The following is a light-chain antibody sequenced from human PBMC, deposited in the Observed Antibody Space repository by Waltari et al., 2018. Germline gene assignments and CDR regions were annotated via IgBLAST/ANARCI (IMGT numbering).Light chain of an antibody. Sequence: QSVLTQPPSVSGAPGQRVTISCTGSSSNIGAGYEVHWYQQLPGTAPKLLIYGNHNRPSGVPDRFSGSRSGTSASLAITGLQAEDEADYYCQSYDSSLSGYVFGTATKVTVL. CDR2: GNH. J-gene: IGLJ1*01. CDR1: SSNIGAGYE. V-gene: IGLV1-40*01. CDR3: QSYDSSLSGYV.